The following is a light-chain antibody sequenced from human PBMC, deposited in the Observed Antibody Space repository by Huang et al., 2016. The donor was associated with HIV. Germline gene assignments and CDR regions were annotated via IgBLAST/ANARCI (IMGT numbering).Light chain of an antibody. V-gene: IGKV1-9*01. Sequence: IQLTQSPSSVSAFVGDRVAITCRASQGITNYVAWYQQKPGKAPKLLMYAASTLERGVPSRFSCSGSGTDFTLAISSLQPEDSVTYYCQQFNSYPFIFGGGTKVEIK. CDR1: QGITNY. CDR2: AAS. CDR3: QQFNSYPFI. J-gene: IGKJ4*01.